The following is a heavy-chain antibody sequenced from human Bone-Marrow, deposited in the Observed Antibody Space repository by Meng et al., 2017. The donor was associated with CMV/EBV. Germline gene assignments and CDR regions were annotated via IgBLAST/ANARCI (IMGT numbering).Heavy chain of an antibody. V-gene: IGHV3-11*04. CDR3: ARDHTYYDFWSGYSPYYYYGMDV. Sequence: GESLKISCAASGFTFSDYYMSWIRQAPGKGLEWVSYISSSGSTIYYADSVKGRFTISRDNAKNSLYLQMNSLRAEDTAVYYCARDHTYYDFWSGYSPYYYYGMDVWGQGTTVTVSS. CDR1: GFTFSDYY. CDR2: ISSSGSTI. D-gene: IGHD3-3*01. J-gene: IGHJ6*02.